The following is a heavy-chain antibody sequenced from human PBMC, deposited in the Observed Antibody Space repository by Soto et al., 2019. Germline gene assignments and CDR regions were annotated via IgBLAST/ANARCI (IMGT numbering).Heavy chain of an antibody. V-gene: IGHV3-30-3*01. Sequence: QVQLVESGGGVVQPGRSLRLACVVSGFTFSTYAMHWVRRAPGKGLEWVAVMSYDGGHKYYADSVKGRFTISRDNSKNTLYLQMNSLRGEDTAVYYCARVRNNYGFYYAMDVWGQGTTVTVSS. CDR1: GFTFSTYA. J-gene: IGHJ6*02. CDR2: MSYDGGHK. D-gene: IGHD3-16*01. CDR3: ARVRNNYGFYYAMDV.